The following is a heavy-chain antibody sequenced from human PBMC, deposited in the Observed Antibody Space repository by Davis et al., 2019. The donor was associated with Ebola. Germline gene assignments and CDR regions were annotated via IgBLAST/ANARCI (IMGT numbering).Heavy chain of an antibody. J-gene: IGHJ5*02. CDR3: ARGTGYSSGWYGMRDHNWFDP. CDR1: GYTFTGYY. Sequence: AASVKVSCKASGYTFTGYYMHWVRQAPGQGLEWMGWINPNSGGTNYAQKFQGRATMTRDTSISTAYMELSRLRSDDTAVYYCARGTGYSSGWYGMRDHNWFDPWGQGTLVTVSS. D-gene: IGHD6-19*01. CDR2: INPNSGGT. V-gene: IGHV1-2*02.